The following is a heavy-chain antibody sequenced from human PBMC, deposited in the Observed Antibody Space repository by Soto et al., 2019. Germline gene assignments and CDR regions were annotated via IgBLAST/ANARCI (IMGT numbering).Heavy chain of an antibody. D-gene: IGHD6-13*01. CDR1: GYTFTSYA. CDR2: INAGNGNT. V-gene: IGHV1-3*01. CDR3: ARGDSSSWSSPDY. Sequence: QVQLVQSGAEVKKPGASVKVSCKASGYTFTSYAMHWVRQAPGQRLEWMGWINAGNGNTKYSQKFQGRVTITRDRSASTAYMALSSLRSADTAVYYCARGDSSSWSSPDYWGQGPLVTVSS. J-gene: IGHJ4*02.